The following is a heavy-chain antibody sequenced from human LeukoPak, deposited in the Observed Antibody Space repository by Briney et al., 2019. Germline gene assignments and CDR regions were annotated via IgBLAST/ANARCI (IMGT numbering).Heavy chain of an antibody. V-gene: IGHV3-33*01. CDR3: ARGEYYGWGILWDY. CDR1: VFPFSSYG. J-gene: IGHJ4*02. Sequence: AGRPLRLSCAASVFPFSSYGMLWLRQAPGKGLEWGAVIWYDGSNKYYADSVKGRFTISRDNSKNTLYLQMNSLRDEHTAVYYCARGEYYGWGILWDYWGERTLVTVSS. CDR2: IWYDGSNK. D-gene: IGHD3-10*01.